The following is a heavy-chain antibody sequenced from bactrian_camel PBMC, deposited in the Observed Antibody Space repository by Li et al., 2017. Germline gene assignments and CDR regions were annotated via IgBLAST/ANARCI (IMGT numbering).Heavy chain of an antibody. J-gene: IGHJ7*01. Sequence: HVQLVESGGASVQAGGSLRLSCAASGSIGAYVMAWFRQAPDKEREGVAQITRNGEPTYTDAVKGRFIISKDRAQATLYLQMDNLTSDDSAMYYCATEERSLIGEPCKNAQMQRPMDYWGKGTQVTVSS. CDR2: ITRNGEP. V-gene: IGHV3S53*01. CDR1: GSIGAYV. D-gene: IGHD1*01.